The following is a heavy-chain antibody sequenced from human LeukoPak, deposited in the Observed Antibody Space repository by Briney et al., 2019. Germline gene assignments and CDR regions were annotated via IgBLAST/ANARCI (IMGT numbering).Heavy chain of an antibody. Sequence: GGSLRLSCAASGFTFSNNLMHWVRQGPGKGLEWVSAISGSGSNTYYADSVKGRFTISRDDSKNTLYLQMNSLRAEDTAMYYCARGLPPVMKYYFDYWGQGTLVTVSS. CDR2: ISGSGSNT. CDR3: ARGLPPVMKYYFDY. V-gene: IGHV3-21*01. D-gene: IGHD4-11*01. J-gene: IGHJ4*02. CDR1: GFTFSNNL.